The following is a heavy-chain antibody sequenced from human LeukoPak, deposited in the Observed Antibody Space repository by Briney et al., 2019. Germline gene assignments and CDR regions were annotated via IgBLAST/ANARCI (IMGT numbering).Heavy chain of an antibody. J-gene: IGHJ4*02. Sequence: PGGSLRLSCTASGFTFGDYAMSWFRQAPGKGLEWVGFIRSKAYGGTTEYAASVKGRFTISRDDSKSIAYLQMNSLKTEDTAVYYCTSSLNPTTYDFWSGYLFDYWGQGTLVTVSS. CDR2: IRSKAYGGTT. V-gene: IGHV3-49*03. CDR1: GFTFGDYA. D-gene: IGHD3-3*01. CDR3: TSSLNPTTYDFWSGYLFDY.